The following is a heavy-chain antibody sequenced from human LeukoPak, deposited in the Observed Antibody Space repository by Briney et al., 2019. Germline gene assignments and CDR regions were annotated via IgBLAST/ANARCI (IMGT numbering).Heavy chain of an antibody. Sequence: GGSLRLSCAASGFTFSAHAMNWVRQAPGKGLEWVSSISRSWSHTYYADSVKGRFTISRDNSENTLYLQMNTLRAEDTALYYCAKDVRGYNRPVDHWGQGTLVTVSS. CDR2: ISRSWSHT. V-gene: IGHV3-23*01. D-gene: IGHD3-10*02. CDR1: GFTFSAHA. CDR3: AKDVRGYNRPVDH. J-gene: IGHJ4*01.